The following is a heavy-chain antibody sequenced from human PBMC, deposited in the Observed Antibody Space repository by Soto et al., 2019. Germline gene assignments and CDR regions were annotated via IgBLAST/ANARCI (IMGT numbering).Heavy chain of an antibody. CDR3: ASQGGTGFPPDY. D-gene: IGHD3-10*01. CDR2: IWYDGSEK. Sequence: QVQLVESGGGVVQPGRSLRLTCEVSGITFSSHGMHWVRQTPGQGLEWVAIIWYDGSEKYYADSVKGRFTISRDNSRNTLYLQMNSLRAEDTAVYYCASQGGTGFPPDYWGQGTLVTVSS. J-gene: IGHJ4*02. V-gene: IGHV3-33*01. CDR1: GITFSSHG.